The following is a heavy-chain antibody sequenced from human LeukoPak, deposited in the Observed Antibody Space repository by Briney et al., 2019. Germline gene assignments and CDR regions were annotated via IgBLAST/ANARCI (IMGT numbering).Heavy chain of an antibody. Sequence: PGRSLRLSCAASGFTFSSYGMHWVRQAPGKGLEWVAVIWYDGSNKYYADSVEGRFTISRDNSKNTLYLQMNSLRAEDTAVYYCARGDSGYWGQGTLVTVSS. CDR1: GFTFSSYG. V-gene: IGHV3-33*01. J-gene: IGHJ4*02. D-gene: IGHD1-26*01. CDR2: IWYDGSNK. CDR3: ARGDSGY.